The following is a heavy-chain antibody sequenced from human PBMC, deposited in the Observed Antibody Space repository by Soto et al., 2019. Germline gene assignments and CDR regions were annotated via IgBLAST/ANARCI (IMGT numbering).Heavy chain of an antibody. Sequence: QVQLQQWGAGLLKPSETLSLTCAVYGGSFSGYYWSWIRQPPGKGLEWIGEINHSGSTNYNPSLKSRVTISVDTSKNHFSLKLSSVTAADTAVYYCARGRITIFGVVILYGMDVWGQGTTVTVSS. CDR2: INHSGST. D-gene: IGHD3-3*01. J-gene: IGHJ6*02. CDR1: GGSFSGYY. V-gene: IGHV4-34*01. CDR3: ARGRITIFGVVILYGMDV.